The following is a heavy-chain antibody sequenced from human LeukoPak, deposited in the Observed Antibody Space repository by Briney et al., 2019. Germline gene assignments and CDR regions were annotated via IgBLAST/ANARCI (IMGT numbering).Heavy chain of an antibody. Sequence: SETLSLTCTVSGGSISGYYWSWIRQPPGQGLEWIAYIHSNGYTNYNPSLKSRVTISVDTSKNQFSLKVTSVTAADTAMYYCTKREGPMSGSYDYFDPWGQGTLVTVS. CDR2: IHSNGYT. V-gene: IGHV4-4*09. J-gene: IGHJ5*02. CDR3: TKREGPMSGSYDYFDP. CDR1: GGSISGYY. D-gene: IGHD1-26*01.